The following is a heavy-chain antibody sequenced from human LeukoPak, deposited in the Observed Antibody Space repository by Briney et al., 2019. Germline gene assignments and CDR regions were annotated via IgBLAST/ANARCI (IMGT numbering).Heavy chain of an antibody. CDR3: ARDRRCSSTSCYYFDY. Sequence: GGSLRLSCAASGFTFSSYWMSWVRQAPGKGLEWVANIKQDGSEKYYVDSVKGRFTISRDNAKNSLYLQMNSLRAEDTAVYYCARDRRCSSTSCYYFDYWGQGTLVTVSS. J-gene: IGHJ4*02. CDR2: IKQDGSEK. V-gene: IGHV3-7*04. CDR1: GFTFSSYW. D-gene: IGHD2-2*01.